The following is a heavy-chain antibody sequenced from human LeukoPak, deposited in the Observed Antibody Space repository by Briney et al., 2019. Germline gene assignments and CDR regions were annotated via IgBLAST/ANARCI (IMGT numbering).Heavy chain of an antibody. CDR3: ARLCDILTGTEYFDY. CDR1: GVTFSSYA. Sequence: SVKVSCKASGVTFSSYAISWVRQAPGQGLEWMGRIVPLLDITKYSQKFQGRVTITADKSTSTAYMELSSLRSDDTAVYYCARLCDILTGTEYFDYWGQGTLVTVSS. V-gene: IGHV1-69*04. CDR2: IVPLLDIT. J-gene: IGHJ4*02. D-gene: IGHD3-9*01.